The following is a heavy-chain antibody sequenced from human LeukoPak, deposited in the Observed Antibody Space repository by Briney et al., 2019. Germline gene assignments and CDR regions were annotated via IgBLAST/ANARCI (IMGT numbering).Heavy chain of an antibody. Sequence: PSETPSLTCTVSGGSISSYYWSWIRQPPGKGLEWIGYIYYSGSTNYNPSLKSRVTISVDTSKNQFSLKLSSVTAADTAVYYCARPLYSGSYFVAFDIWGQGTMVTVSS. J-gene: IGHJ3*02. V-gene: IGHV4-59*01. CDR1: GGSISSYY. CDR2: IYYSGST. CDR3: ARPLYSGSYFVAFDI. D-gene: IGHD1-26*01.